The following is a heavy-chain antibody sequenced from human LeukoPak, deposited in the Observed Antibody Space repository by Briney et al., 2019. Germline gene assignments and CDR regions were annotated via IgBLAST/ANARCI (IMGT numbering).Heavy chain of an antibody. Sequence: SVKVSCKASGGTFSSYAISWVRQAPGQGLEWMGGIIPIFGTANYAQKFRGRVTITADESTSTAYMELSSLRSEDTAVYYCARDSASYCGGDCPPKYFQHWGQGTLVTVSS. CDR1: GGTFSSYA. D-gene: IGHD2-21*02. CDR2: IIPIFGTA. CDR3: ARDSASYCGGDCPPKYFQH. V-gene: IGHV1-69*13. J-gene: IGHJ1*01.